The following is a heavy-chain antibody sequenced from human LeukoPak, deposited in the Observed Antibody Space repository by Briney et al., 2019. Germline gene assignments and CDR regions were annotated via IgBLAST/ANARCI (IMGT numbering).Heavy chain of an antibody. V-gene: IGHV4-59*08. J-gene: IGHJ4*02. Sequence: SETLSLTCTVSDGSISSYYWSWIRQPPGKGLEWIGYIYSSGTTNYNPSLKSRVAISVDTSKNQFSLKLSSVTAADTAVYYCARLVNWSRRSFDFWGQGTLVTVSS. CDR3: ARLVNWSRRSFDF. D-gene: IGHD1-20*01. CDR2: IYSSGTT. CDR1: DGSISSYY.